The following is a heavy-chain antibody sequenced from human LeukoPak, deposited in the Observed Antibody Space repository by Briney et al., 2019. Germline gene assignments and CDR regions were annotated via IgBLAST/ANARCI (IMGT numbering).Heavy chain of an antibody. Sequence: GGSLRLSCAASGFTFDDYGMSWVRQAPGKGLEWVSGINWNGGSTGYADSVKGRFTISRDNAKNSLYLQMNSLRAEDTALYYCVRGGGVGTSFALYDFWSGYYRGLEDYYYMDVWGKGTTVTVSS. J-gene: IGHJ6*03. V-gene: IGHV3-20*04. CDR1: GFTFDDYG. D-gene: IGHD3-3*01. CDR2: INWNGGST. CDR3: VRGGGVGTSFALYDFWSGYYRGLEDYYYMDV.